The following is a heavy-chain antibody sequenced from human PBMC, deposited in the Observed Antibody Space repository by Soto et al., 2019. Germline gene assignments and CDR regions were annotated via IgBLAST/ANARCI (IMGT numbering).Heavy chain of an antibody. Sequence: QITLNESGPTQVKPRQTLTLTCTFSGFSLTTSGVGVGWIRQSPGKAPEWLALIYWDDDKRYSPSLKSRLTIPKDPSKNQVVLTMAELDPADTATYYCAHRVLRTVFGLVTTTAIYFDFWGQGTPVAVSS. D-gene: IGHD3-3*01. CDR1: GFSLTTSGVG. J-gene: IGHJ4*02. V-gene: IGHV2-5*02. CDR3: AHRVLRTVFGLVTTTAIYFDF. CDR2: IYWDDDK.